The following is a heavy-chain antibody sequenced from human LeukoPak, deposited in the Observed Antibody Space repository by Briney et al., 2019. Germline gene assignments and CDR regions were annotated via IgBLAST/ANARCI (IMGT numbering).Heavy chain of an antibody. V-gene: IGHV3-7*01. CDR1: GFTFSTQW. J-gene: IGHJ6*03. CDR2: VNQGGTQK. CDR3: AREHYFYYLDA. Sequence: GGSLRHSCAASGFTFSTQWMSWVRQAPGKGLEWVAIVNQGGTQKYYVDSVKGRFTISRDNAENSLYLQMNSLRAEDTAVYYCAREHYFYYLDAWGKGTTVTVSS.